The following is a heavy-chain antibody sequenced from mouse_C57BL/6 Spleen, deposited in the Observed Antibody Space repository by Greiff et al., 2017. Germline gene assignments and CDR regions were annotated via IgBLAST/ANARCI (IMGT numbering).Heavy chain of an antibody. V-gene: IGHV1-55*01. Sequence: QVQLQQPGAELVKPGASVKMSCKASGYTFTSYWITWVKQRPGQGLEWIGDIYPGSGSTNYNEKFKSKATLTVDTSSSTAYMQLSSLTSEDSAVYYCARNPLYDGSSYGYVDVWGTGTTVTVSS. CDR3: ARNPLYDGSSYGYVDV. CDR2: IYPGSGST. D-gene: IGHD1-1*01. J-gene: IGHJ1*03. CDR1: GYTFTSYW.